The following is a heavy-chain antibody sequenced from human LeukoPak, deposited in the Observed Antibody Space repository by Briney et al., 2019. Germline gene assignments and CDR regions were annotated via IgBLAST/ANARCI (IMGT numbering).Heavy chain of an antibody. CDR2: IIPIFGTA. J-gene: IGHJ4*02. CDR1: GGTFSSYA. D-gene: IGHD2-2*01. Sequence: ASVKVSCKASGGTFSSYAISWVRQAPGQGLEWMGGIIPIFGTANYAQKFQGRVTITTDESTSTAYMELSSLRSEDTAVYYCARTGPHCSSTSCSPSEPFDYWGQGTLVTVSS. CDR3: ARTGPHCSSTSCSPSEPFDY. V-gene: IGHV1-69*05.